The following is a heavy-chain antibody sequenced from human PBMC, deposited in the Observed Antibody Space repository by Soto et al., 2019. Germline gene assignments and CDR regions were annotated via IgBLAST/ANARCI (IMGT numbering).Heavy chain of an antibody. V-gene: IGHV1-18*01. Sequence: QVQLVQSASEVMKPGASVKVSCKASGYTFIRYGITWVRQAPGQRLEWMGWISPYNDQTIYAQKLQGRVTMTADTSTRTVDMQLRSLKSGDTAVYYCARGGYYDNVWGKLSHYGLDVWGQGTSVTVSS. D-gene: IGHD3-16*01. CDR3: ARGGYYDNVWGKLSHYGLDV. CDR1: GYTFIRYG. J-gene: IGHJ6*02. CDR2: ISPYNDQT.